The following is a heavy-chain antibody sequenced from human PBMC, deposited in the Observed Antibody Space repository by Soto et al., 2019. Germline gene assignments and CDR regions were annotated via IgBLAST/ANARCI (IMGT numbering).Heavy chain of an antibody. J-gene: IGHJ4*02. CDR2: ISGSGGRT. Sequence: GGSLRLSCAASGFTFSSYAMSWVRQAPGKGLEWVSAISGSGGRTYYADSVKGRFTISRDNSKNTQYLQMNSLRAEDTAVYYCAKGHQWLFNYFDYWGPGTLVTVSS. CDR3: AKGHQWLFNYFDY. V-gene: IGHV3-23*01. D-gene: IGHD3-22*01. CDR1: GFTFSSYA.